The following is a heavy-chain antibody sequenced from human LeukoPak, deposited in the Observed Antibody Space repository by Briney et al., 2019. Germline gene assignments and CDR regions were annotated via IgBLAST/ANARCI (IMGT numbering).Heavy chain of an antibody. Sequence: GGSLRLSCAASGFTFSSYAMSWVRQAAGKGLEWVSAISGSGGSTYYADSVKGRFTISRDNSKNTLYLQMNSLRAEDTAIYFCASQRHDRVAVAGSFDYWGQGTPVSVSS. CDR2: ISGSGGST. D-gene: IGHD6-19*01. CDR1: GFTFSSYA. CDR3: ASQRHDRVAVAGSFDY. V-gene: IGHV3-23*01. J-gene: IGHJ4*02.